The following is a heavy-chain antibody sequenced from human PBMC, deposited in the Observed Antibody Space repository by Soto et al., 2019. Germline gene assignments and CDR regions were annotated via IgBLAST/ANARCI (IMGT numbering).Heavy chain of an antibody. CDR3: ARGQRFSDWFDP. J-gene: IGHJ5*02. V-gene: IGHV4-4*07. CDR2: IYSSGST. Sequence: SETLSLTCTVTGGVISGYYWTWIRQSDGEGLEWIGRIYSSGSTNYNPSLKSRVTISLDTSMNYFSLRLSSVTAADTAVYYCARGQRFSDWFDPWGQGTLVTVSS. D-gene: IGHD3-3*01. CDR1: GGVISGYY.